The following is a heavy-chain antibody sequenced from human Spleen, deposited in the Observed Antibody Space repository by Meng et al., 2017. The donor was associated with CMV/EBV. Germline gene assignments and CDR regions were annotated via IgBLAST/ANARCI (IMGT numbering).Heavy chain of an antibody. J-gene: IGHJ6*02. CDR2: INHSGST. V-gene: IGHV4-34*01. D-gene: IGHD3-10*01. CDR3: ARQAPMVRGVIGPRYYYYGMDV. Sequence: GSLRLSCAVYGGSFSGYYWSWIRQPPGKGLEWIGEINHSGSTNYNPSLKSRVTISVDTSKNQFSLKLSSVTAADTAVYYCARQAPMVRGVIGPRYYYYGMDVWGQGTTVTVSS. CDR1: GGSFSGYY.